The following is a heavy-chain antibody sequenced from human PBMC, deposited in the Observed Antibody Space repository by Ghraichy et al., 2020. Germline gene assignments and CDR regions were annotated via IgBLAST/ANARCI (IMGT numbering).Heavy chain of an antibody. CDR2: IDSASSYI. V-gene: IGHV3-21*01. J-gene: IGHJ3*01. CDR3: ARDIGYCSGGRCFADAFDV. D-gene: IGHD2-15*01. Sequence: GESLRLSCAASGFTFISYRMSWVRQAPGKGLEWVSSIDSASSYIYDADSVKGRFTISRDNAKNSVYLQMNRLRAEDTAVYFCARDIGYCSGGRCFADAFDVWGQGTMVTVSS. CDR1: GFTFISYR.